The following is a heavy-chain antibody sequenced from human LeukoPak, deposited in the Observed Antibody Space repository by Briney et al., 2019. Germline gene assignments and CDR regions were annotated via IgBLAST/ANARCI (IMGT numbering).Heavy chain of an antibody. CDR2: IKQDGSEK. D-gene: IGHD2-2*01. J-gene: IGHJ6*03. Sequence: GGSLRLPCAASGFTFSSYWMSWVRQAPGKGLEWVANIKQDGSEKYYVDSVKGRFTISRDNAKNSLYLQMNSLRAEDTAVYYCARAPQYCSSTSCSVYYYYYMDVWGKGTTVTVSS. CDR3: ARAPQYCSSTSCSVYYYYYMDV. V-gene: IGHV3-7*01. CDR1: GFTFSSYW.